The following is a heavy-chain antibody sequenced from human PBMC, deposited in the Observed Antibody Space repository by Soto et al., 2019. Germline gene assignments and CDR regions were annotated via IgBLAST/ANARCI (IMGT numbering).Heavy chain of an antibody. V-gene: IGHV3-30*18. CDR3: AKSTYNGYPFDY. D-gene: IGHD5-12*01. CDR1: GFTFSSYG. J-gene: IGHJ4*02. CDR2: ISYDGSNK. Sequence: QVQLVESGGGVVQPGRSLRLSCAASGFTFSSYGMHWVRQAPGKGLEWVAVISYDGSNKYYADSVKGRFTISRDNSKNTLYLQMNSLRVEDTAVYYCAKSTYNGYPFDYWGQGTLVTVSS.